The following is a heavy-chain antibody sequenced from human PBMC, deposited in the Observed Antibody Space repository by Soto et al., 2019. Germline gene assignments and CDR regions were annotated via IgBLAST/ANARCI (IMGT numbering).Heavy chain of an antibody. CDR1: GYTFTSYD. Sequence: ASVKVSCKASGYTFTSYDINWVRQATGQGLEWMGWMNPNSGNTGYAQKFQGRVTISADKSISTAYLQWSSLKASDTAMYYCARQKEYYDSRDYWGQGTLVTVSS. J-gene: IGHJ4*02. CDR3: ARQKEYYDSRDY. V-gene: IGHV1-8*01. CDR2: MNPNSGNT. D-gene: IGHD3-22*01.